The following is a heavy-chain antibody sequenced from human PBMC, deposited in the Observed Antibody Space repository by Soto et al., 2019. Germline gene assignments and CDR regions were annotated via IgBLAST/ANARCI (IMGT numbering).Heavy chain of an antibody. V-gene: IGHV3-23*01. D-gene: IGHD3-10*01. J-gene: IGHJ5*02. CDR2: ISDSGGNT. CDR1: GFTFSSYS. CDR3: SKWSGFGDA. Sequence: VQLTESGGGLVQPGGSLRLSCAASGFTFSSYSMTWVRQAPGKGLEWVSGISDSGGNTWYADSVKGRFTISRATSQPTLFLQMNSLRAVDTAVYFCSKWSGFGDAWGQGTVVTVSS.